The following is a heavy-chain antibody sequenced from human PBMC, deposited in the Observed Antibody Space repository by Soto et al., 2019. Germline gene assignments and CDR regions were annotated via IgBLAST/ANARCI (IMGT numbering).Heavy chain of an antibody. Sequence: QVQLQESGPGLVKPSGTLSLTCAVSGGSISSSNWWSWVRQPPGKGLEWIGEIYHSGSTNYNPSLKSRVNISVDKSNTQFSLQLSSVTAAATAVYFCAKRSYGSPGGMDVWGQGTKVNVSS. CDR3: AKRSYGSPGGMDV. V-gene: IGHV4-4*02. CDR1: GGSISSSNW. D-gene: IGHD5-18*01. CDR2: IYHSGST. J-gene: IGHJ6*02.